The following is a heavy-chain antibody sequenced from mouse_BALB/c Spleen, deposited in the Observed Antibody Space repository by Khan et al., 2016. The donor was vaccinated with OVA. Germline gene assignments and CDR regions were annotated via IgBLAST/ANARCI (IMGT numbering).Heavy chain of an antibody. CDR1: GFSLTSYG. CDR3: ARAYGFSYWYFDV. D-gene: IGHD1-1*01. Sequence: QVQLKQSGPGLVAPSQSLSITCTVSGFSLTSYGVHWVRQPPGKGLEWLGVVWAGGSTNYNSALMSRLSISKDNPKSQVFLKMNSLQTDDTAMYYCARAYGFSYWYFDVWGAGTTVTVSS. J-gene: IGHJ1*01. CDR2: VWAGGST. V-gene: IGHV2-9*02.